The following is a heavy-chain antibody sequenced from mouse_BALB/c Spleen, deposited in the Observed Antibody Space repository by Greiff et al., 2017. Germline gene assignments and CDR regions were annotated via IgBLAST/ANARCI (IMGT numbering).Heavy chain of an antibody. CDR1: GYTFTSYY. J-gene: IGHJ1*01. CDR2: INPSNGGT. V-gene: IGHV1S81*02. CDR3: TRMVTPGYFDV. D-gene: IGHD2-3*01. Sequence: QVHVKQSGAELVKPGASVKLSCKASGYTFTSYYMYWVKQRPGQGLEWIGEINPSNGGTNFNEKFKSKATLTVDKSSSTAYMQLSSLTSEDSAVYYCTRMVTPGYFDVWGAGTTVTVSS.